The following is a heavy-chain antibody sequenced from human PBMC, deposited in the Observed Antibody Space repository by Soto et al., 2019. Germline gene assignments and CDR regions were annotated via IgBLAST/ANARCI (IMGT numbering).Heavy chain of an antibody. CDR3: ARGNVENWFGP. CDR2: IYHTGST. CDR1: GGSISTVGHY. V-gene: IGHV4-31*03. Sequence: PSETLSLTCPVSGGSISTVGHYWTWIRQPPGKGLEWIGSIYHTGSTYYSKSLRSRLTMSVDTSKSQFSLRLSSVTAADTAVYYCARGNVENWFGPWGQGTPVTVSS. J-gene: IGHJ5*02.